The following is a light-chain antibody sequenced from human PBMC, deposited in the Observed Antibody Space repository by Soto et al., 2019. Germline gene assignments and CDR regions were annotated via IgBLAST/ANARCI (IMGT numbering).Light chain of an antibody. V-gene: IGKV1-33*01. J-gene: IGKJ4*01. CDR3: QQYDNPLT. CDR1: EDIRNY. CDR2: DAY. Sequence: DIQMAQSPSSLSASVGDRVTITCQASEDIRNYLNWYQQKPGKAPKLLIYDAYNLETGVPSRFSGSGSVTDFTFTISSLQPEDVATYYCQQYDNPLTFGGGTKVEIK.